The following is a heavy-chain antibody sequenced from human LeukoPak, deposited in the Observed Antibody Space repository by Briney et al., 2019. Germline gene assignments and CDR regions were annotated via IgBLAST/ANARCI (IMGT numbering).Heavy chain of an antibody. CDR2: IYYSGSS. D-gene: IGHD4/OR15-4a*01. J-gene: IGHJ4*02. Sequence: SETLSLTCTVSGGSVSSSTYYWGWIRQPPGKGLEWIGNIYYSGSSYYNPSLKSRVTISVDTSKNQFSLRLSSVTAADTAVYYCARTFYGGKPSDYWGQGTLVTVSS. CDR3: ARTFYGGKPSDY. V-gene: IGHV4-39*01. CDR1: GGSVSSSTYY.